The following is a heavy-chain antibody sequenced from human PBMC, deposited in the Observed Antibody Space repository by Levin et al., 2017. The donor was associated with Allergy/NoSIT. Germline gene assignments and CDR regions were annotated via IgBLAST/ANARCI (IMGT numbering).Heavy chain of an antibody. CDR1: GFTFSSYS. Sequence: PGESLKISCAASGFTFSSYSMNWVRQAPGKGLEWVSYISSSSSTIYYADSVKGRFTISRDNAKNSLYLQMNSLRAEDTAVYYCARHKGAALLSRFDYWGQGTLVTVSS. CDR2: ISSSSSTI. D-gene: IGHD1-26*01. J-gene: IGHJ4*02. CDR3: ARHKGAALLSRFDY. V-gene: IGHV3-48*01.